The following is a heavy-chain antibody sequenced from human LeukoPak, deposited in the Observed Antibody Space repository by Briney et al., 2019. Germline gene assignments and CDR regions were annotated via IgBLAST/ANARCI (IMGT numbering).Heavy chain of an antibody. CDR1: GGSISSGGHY. D-gene: IGHD7-27*01. J-gene: IGHJ3*02. Sequence: KASETLSLTCTVSGGSISSGGHYWSWIRQHPGRGLEWIGYIYFSGSTYYNPSLKSRVTISLDTSKNQFSLKLNSVTAADTAIYSCARNILGSDTFDIWGQGTLVTVSS. V-gene: IGHV4-31*03. CDR3: ARNILGSDTFDI. CDR2: IYFSGST.